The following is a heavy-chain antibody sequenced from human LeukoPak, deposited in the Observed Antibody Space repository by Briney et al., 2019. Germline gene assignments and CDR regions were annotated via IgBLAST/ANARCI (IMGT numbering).Heavy chain of an antibody. Sequence: SETLSLTCAVYGGSFCGYYWSWIRQPPGKGLEWIGEINHSGSTNYHQSLKRRVTISVDTSKNQFSLKLSSVTAADTAVYYCARVRDYDAFDIWGQGTMVTVSS. J-gene: IGHJ3*02. CDR3: ARVRDYDAFDI. D-gene: IGHD4-17*01. CDR2: INHSGST. V-gene: IGHV4-34*01. CDR1: GGSFCGYY.